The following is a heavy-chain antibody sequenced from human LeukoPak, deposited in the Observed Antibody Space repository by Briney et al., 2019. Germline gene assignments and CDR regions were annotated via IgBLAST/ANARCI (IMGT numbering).Heavy chain of an antibody. J-gene: IGHJ5*02. CDR3: ARDYCSGGSCYSSWFDP. CDR2: MNPNSGNT. D-gene: IGHD2-15*01. CDR1: GYTFTSYD. Sequence: ASVKVSCKASGYTFTSYDINWVRQATGQGLEWMGWMNPNSGNTGCAQKFQGRVTMTRNTSISTAYMELSSLRSEDTAVYYCARDYCSGGSCYSSWFDPWGQGTLVTVSS. V-gene: IGHV1-8*01.